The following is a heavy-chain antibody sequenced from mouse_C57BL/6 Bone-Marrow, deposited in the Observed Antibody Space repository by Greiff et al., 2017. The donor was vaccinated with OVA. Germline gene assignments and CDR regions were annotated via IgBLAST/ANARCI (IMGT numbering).Heavy chain of an antibody. CDR1: GFNIKDDY. CDR2: IDPENGDT. J-gene: IGHJ3*01. Sequence: EVQLQESGAELVRPGASVKLSCTASGFNIKDDYMHWVKQRPEQGLEWIGWIDPENGDTEYASKFQGKATITADTSSNTAYLQLSSLTSEDTAVYYCTGNYEAWFAYWGQGTLVTVSA. D-gene: IGHD2-1*01. V-gene: IGHV14-4*01. CDR3: TGNYEAWFAY.